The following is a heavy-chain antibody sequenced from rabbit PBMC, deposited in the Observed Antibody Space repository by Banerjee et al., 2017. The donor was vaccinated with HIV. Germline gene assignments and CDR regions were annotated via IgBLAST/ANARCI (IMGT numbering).Heavy chain of an antibody. CDR1: GVSFSDKDV. Sequence: QEQLEESGGDLVKPGASLTLTCTASGVSFSDKDVMCWVRQAPGKGLEWITCINIATGKSVYASWVSGRFIMSRTSSTTVTLQMTSLTAADTATYFCARDLVTAIGWNFALWGPGTLVTVS. CDR3: ARDLVTAIGWNFAL. V-gene: IGHV1S45*01. CDR2: INIATGKS. D-gene: IGHD7-1*01. J-gene: IGHJ6*01.